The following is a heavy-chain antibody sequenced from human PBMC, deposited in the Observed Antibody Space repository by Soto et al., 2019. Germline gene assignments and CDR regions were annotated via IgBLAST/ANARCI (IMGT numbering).Heavy chain of an antibody. Sequence: PSETLSLTCTVPGGSFKSGSYSWSWIRQPPGKGLEWIGYVYHTGRTSYNPSLKSRVSISMDTSKNQFSLNLDSVTAADTAVYFCARDFAYFDSWGQGTLVTVSS. CDR1: GGSFKSGSYS. J-gene: IGHJ4*02. D-gene: IGHD3-3*01. CDR3: ARDFAYFDS. V-gene: IGHV4-61*01. CDR2: VYHTGRT.